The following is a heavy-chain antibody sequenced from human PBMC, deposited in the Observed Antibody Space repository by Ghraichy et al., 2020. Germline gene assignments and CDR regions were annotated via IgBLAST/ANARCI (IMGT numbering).Heavy chain of an antibody. D-gene: IGHD2-8*01. CDR3: ARDRVMGAWFDP. Sequence: SETLSLTCTVSGGSISSYYWSWIRQPPGKGLEWIGYIYYSGSTNYNPSLKSRVTISVDTSKNQFSLKLSSVTAADTAVYYCARDRVMGAWFDPWGQGTLVTVSS. CDR2: IYYSGST. J-gene: IGHJ5*02. V-gene: IGHV4-59*01. CDR1: GGSISSYY.